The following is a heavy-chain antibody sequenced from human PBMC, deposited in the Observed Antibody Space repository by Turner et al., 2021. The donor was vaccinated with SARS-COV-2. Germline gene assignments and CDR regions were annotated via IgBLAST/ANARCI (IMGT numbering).Heavy chain of an antibody. CDR3: ARARWDYYDSSGYYPDAFDI. Sequence: EVQLVGSGGGLVKPGGSLRLSCPASGFTFSWHSMNWVRQAPGKGLEWVSSISSSSNYIYYADSVKGRFTISRDNAKNSLFLQMNSLRAEDTAVYYCARARWDYYDSSGYYPDAFDIWGQGTMVTVSS. D-gene: IGHD3-22*01. J-gene: IGHJ3*02. CDR2: ISSSSNYI. V-gene: IGHV3-21*01. CDR1: GFTFSWHS.